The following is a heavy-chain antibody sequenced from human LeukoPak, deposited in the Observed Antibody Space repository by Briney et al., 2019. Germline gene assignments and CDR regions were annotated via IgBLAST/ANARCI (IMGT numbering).Heavy chain of an antibody. CDR3: ARTLYRCNSTSCYAGYYYYGMDV. J-gene: IGHJ6*02. CDR1: GGSFSGYY. Sequence: PSETLSLTCAVYGGSFSGYYWSWIRQPPGKGLEWIGEINHSGSTNYNPSLKSRVTISVDTSKNQFSLKLSSVTAADTAVYYCARTLYRCNSTSCYAGYYYYGMDVWGQGTTVTVSS. V-gene: IGHV4-34*01. D-gene: IGHD2-2*01. CDR2: INHSGST.